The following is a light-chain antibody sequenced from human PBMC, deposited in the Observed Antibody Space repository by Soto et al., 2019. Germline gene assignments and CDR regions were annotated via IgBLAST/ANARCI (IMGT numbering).Light chain of an antibody. V-gene: IGKV3-11*01. Sequence: EVLLTQSPATLSLSPGESVTLACMVSLSISTYLAGYQHISGQAPRLLIYDALYRATGIPARFSGSGSGTHFSLTLSSLEPEDFAVYHCQQRSSWPLTFSGGTKVQI. CDR1: LSISTY. CDR3: QQRSSWPLT. J-gene: IGKJ4*01. CDR2: DAL.